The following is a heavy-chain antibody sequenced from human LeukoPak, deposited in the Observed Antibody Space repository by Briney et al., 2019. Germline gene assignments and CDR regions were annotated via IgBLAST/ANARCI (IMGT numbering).Heavy chain of an antibody. J-gene: IGHJ4*02. Sequence: GGSLRLSCAASGFTFSSSRMLWVRQTPGKGLVWVSNINTDGSSTNHADSVKGRFAISRDNAKNTLYLQMDSLRAEDTAIYYCVRNWGEDYWGQGTLVTVSS. CDR1: GFTFSSSR. V-gene: IGHV3-74*01. CDR3: VRNWGEDY. CDR2: INTDGSST. D-gene: IGHD7-27*01.